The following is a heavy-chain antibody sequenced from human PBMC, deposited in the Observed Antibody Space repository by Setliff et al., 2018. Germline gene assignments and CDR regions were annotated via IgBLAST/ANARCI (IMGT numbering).Heavy chain of an antibody. Sequence: PSETLSLTCTASGVSIRSYYWSWIRQPPGKGLEWIGYIFYSGSSNYNPSLQSRVSISVDTSKNQLSLKLDSLTAADTAVYFCARLSWDGLRYHGLDVWGQGTTVTVSS. V-gene: IGHV4-59*01. D-gene: IGHD3-10*01. J-gene: IGHJ6*02. CDR2: IFYSGSS. CDR3: ARLSWDGLRYHGLDV. CDR1: GVSIRSYY.